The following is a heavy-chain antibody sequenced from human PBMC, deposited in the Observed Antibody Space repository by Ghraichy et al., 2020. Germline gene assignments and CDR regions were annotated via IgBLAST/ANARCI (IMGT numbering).Heavy chain of an antibody. CDR3: ARTSRLRFLEWLSFMGNWFDP. J-gene: IGHJ5*02. V-gene: IGHV1-2*02. Sequence: ASVKVSCKASGYTFTGYYMHWVRQAPGQGLEWMGWINPNSGGTNYAQKFQGRVTMTRDTSISTAYMELSRLRSDDTAVYYCARTSRLRFLEWLSFMGNWFDPWGQGTLVTVSS. CDR1: GYTFTGYY. D-gene: IGHD3-3*01. CDR2: INPNSGGT.